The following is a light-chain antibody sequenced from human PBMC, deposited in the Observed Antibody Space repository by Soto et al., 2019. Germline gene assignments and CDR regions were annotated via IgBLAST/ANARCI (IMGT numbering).Light chain of an antibody. V-gene: IGKV3-20*01. CDR1: QSISSTF. Sequence: EIVLTQSPGTLSLSPGEGATLSCRASQSISSTFLAWYQHKPGQATRVLIYGASRRAAGIPDRFSGSGSGTDFTLTISRLEPEDFAVYYCQQYESSWTFGQGTKVEMK. CDR3: QQYESSWT. J-gene: IGKJ1*01. CDR2: GAS.